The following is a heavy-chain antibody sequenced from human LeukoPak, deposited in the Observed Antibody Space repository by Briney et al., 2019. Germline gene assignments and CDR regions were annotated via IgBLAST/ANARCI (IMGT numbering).Heavy chain of an antibody. CDR2: IYHSGST. Sequence: NPLETLSLTCAVSGGSISSGGYSWSWIRQPPGKGLEWIGYIYHSGSTYYNPSLKSRVTISVDRSKNQFSLKLSSVTAADTAVYYCARGDGYDSKFDYWGQGTLVTVSS. V-gene: IGHV4-30-2*01. J-gene: IGHJ4*02. CDR1: GGSISSGGYS. CDR3: ARGDGYDSKFDY. D-gene: IGHD3-22*01.